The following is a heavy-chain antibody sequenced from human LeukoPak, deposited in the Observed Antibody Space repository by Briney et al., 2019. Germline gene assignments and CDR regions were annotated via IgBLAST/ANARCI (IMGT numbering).Heavy chain of an antibody. CDR3: AKGAGPPWFDP. D-gene: IGHD6-19*01. J-gene: IGHJ5*02. V-gene: IGHV4-59*08. CDR2: MSSSGIS. Sequence: SSETLSLTCTVSGGSISNYYWTWIRQPPGKGLEWIGRMSSSGISTYSPSLKSRVTISIDTSRNQFSMNLNSVTAADTAVYYCAKGAGPPWFDPWGQGTLVTVSS. CDR1: GGSISNYY.